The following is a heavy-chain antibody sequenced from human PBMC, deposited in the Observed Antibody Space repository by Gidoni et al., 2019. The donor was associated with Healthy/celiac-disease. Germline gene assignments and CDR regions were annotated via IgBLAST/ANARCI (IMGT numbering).Heavy chain of an antibody. CDR3: ARAGDSSGYYPSPDY. D-gene: IGHD3-22*01. CDR2: IAYDGSNK. Sequence: QVQLVESGGGVVQPGRSLRLSCAASGLTFSSYAMHWVRQAPGKGLEWLAVIAYDGSNKYYADSVKGRFTISRDNSKNTLYLQMNSLRAEDTAVYYCARAGDSSGYYPSPDYWGQGTLVTVSS. J-gene: IGHJ4*02. V-gene: IGHV3-30*01. CDR1: GLTFSSYA.